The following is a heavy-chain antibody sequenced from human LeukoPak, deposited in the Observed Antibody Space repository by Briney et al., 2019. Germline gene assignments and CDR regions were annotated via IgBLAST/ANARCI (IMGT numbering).Heavy chain of an antibody. D-gene: IGHD3-10*01. CDR1: GFTFNNYV. J-gene: IGHJ5*02. CDR2: ISDSGGVT. Sequence: GGSLRLSCAASGFTFNNYVMTWVRQAPGKGLEWVSSISDSGGVTYYADSVKGRYTISRDNPENILNLQMNSLRADDTAIYYCARCGSGSYYNWFGPWGQGTLVTVSS. V-gene: IGHV3-23*01. CDR3: ARCGSGSYYNWFGP.